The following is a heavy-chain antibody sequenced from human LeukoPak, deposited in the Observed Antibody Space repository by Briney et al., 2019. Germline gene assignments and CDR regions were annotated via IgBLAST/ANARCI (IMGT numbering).Heavy chain of an antibody. D-gene: IGHD5-24*01. Sequence: GGSLRLSCAASGFTFSSYAMHWVRQAPGKGLEWVAVISYDGSNKYYADSVKGRFNISRDNSKNTLYLQMNSLRAEDTAVYYCALSRDGYNLPIYYYYYMDVWGKGTTVTVSS. J-gene: IGHJ6*03. CDR2: ISYDGSNK. CDR1: GFTFSSYA. V-gene: IGHV3-30*04. CDR3: ALSRDGYNLPIYYYYYMDV.